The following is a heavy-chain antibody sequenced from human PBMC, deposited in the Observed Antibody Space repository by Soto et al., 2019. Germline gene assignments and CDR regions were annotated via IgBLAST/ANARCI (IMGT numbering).Heavy chain of an antibody. J-gene: IGHJ4*02. Sequence: QVQLQQWGAGLLKPSETLSLTCAVYGGSFSGYYWSWIGQPPGKGLEWSGEINHSGSTNYNPSLKSRATLPAYTSKYTFPLQLSPVTEAETAVYYRVRGLLHSYSSSRLHYWRQGTLVPVSS. V-gene: IGHV4-34*01. CDR1: GGSFSGYY. D-gene: IGHD6-13*01. CDR2: INHSGST. CDR3: VRGLLHSYSSSRLHY.